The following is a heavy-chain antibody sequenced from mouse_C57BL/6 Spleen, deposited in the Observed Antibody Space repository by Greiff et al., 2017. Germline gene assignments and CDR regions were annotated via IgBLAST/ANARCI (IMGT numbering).Heavy chain of an antibody. CDR1: GYTFTSYW. J-gene: IGHJ2*01. CDR2: IDPSDSET. D-gene: IGHD2-1*01. V-gene: IGHV1-52*01. CDR3: ARGDGNYADY. Sequence: QVQLQQSGAELVRPGSSVKLSCKASGYTFTSYWMHWVKQRPIQGLEWIGNIDPSDSETHYNQKFKDKATLTVDKSSSTAYMQLSSLTSEDSAVYYCARGDGNYADYWGQGTTLTVSS.